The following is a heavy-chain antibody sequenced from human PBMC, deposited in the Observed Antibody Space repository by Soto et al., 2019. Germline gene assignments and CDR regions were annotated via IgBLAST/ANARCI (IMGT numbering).Heavy chain of an antibody. V-gene: IGHV1-18*01. CDR3: ARPGGPYYYDSSGYYSLVY. CDR1: VYTFTSYG. D-gene: IGHD3-22*01. CDR2: ISAYNGNT. Sequence: GXSVKVSCKASVYTFTSYGISWVRQAPGQGLEWMGWISAYNGNTNYAQKLQGRVTMTTDTSTSTAYMELRSLRSDDTAVYYCARPGGPYYYDSSGYYSLVYWGQGTLVTVSS. J-gene: IGHJ4*02.